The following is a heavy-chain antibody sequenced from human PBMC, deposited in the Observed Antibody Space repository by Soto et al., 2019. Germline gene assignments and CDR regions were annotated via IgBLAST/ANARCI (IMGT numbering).Heavy chain of an antibody. Sequence: SQTLSLTCAITGDGVSSNSAGWSWVRQSPSRGLEWLGRTYYRSKWYYEYAVSVRGRITINPDTSKNQYSLQLNSVTPEDTAVYLCARGEQYSGRIFDYWGQGTLVIVSS. D-gene: IGHD5-12*01. CDR2: TYYRSKWYY. V-gene: IGHV6-1*01. J-gene: IGHJ4*01. CDR3: ARGEQYSGRIFDY. CDR1: GDGVSSNSAG.